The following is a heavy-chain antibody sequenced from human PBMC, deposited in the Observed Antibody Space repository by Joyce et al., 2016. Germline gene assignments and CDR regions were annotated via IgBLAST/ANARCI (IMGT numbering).Heavy chain of an antibody. CDR1: GFTFSSYW. J-gene: IGHJ4*02. CDR2: IKQEGSGK. Sequence: VQLVESGGGLVQPGGSLRLSCAASGFTFSSYWMTWVRQGPGKGREWGANIKQEGSGKYDVDSAKGRFTISRDKTKNALFLQMNSLRAEDTAVYFCARRYCSGSTCYSHFDYWGQGTLVTVSS. V-gene: IGHV3-7*01. D-gene: IGHD2-15*01. CDR3: ARRYCSGSTCYSHFDY.